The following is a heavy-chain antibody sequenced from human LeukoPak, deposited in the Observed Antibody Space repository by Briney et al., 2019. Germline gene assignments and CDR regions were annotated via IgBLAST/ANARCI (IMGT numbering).Heavy chain of an antibody. V-gene: IGHV4-34*01. D-gene: IGHD3-22*01. CDR2: ITHSGST. J-gene: IGHJ3*02. CDR1: GGSFTGYY. CDR3: ARGPGYYDKRPEPPRAFDI. Sequence: PSETLSLTCAVYGGSFTGYYWSWIRQPPGKGREWSGEITHSGSTNYNPSLKSRVTISVDTPKKQFSLKLSSVTAAHTAVYYCARGPGYYDKRPEPPRAFDIWGQGTMVTVSS.